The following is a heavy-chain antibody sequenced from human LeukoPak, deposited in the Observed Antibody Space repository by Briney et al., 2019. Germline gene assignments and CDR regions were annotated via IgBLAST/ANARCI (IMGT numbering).Heavy chain of an antibody. Sequence: PGRSLRLSCAASGFTFSSYAMHWVRQAPGKGLEWVAVISYDGSNKYYADSVKGRFTISRDNSKNTLYLQMNSLRAEDTAVYYCARERCSGGSCIGMDVRGQGTTVTVSS. CDR3: ARERCSGGSCIGMDV. J-gene: IGHJ6*02. V-gene: IGHV3-30-3*01. CDR2: ISYDGSNK. D-gene: IGHD2-15*01. CDR1: GFTFSSYA.